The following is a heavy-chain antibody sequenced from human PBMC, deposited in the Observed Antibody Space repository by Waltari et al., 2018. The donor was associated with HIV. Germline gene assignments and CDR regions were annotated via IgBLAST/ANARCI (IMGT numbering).Heavy chain of an antibody. D-gene: IGHD3-22*01. V-gene: IGHV1-46*03. CDR3: ARAGPTAYYYDSSGYYYFDY. CDR2: INPSGGST. J-gene: IGHJ4*02. Sequence: QVQLVQSGAEVKKPGASVKVSCKASGYTFTSYYMHWVRQAPGQGLEWMGIINPSGGSTSYAQKFQGRVTMTRDTSTSTVYMELSSLRSEDTAVYYCARAGPTAYYYDSSGYYYFDYWGQGTLVTVSS. CDR1: GYTFTSYY.